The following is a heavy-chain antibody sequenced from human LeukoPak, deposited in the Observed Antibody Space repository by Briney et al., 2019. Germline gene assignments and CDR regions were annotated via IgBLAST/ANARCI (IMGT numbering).Heavy chain of an antibody. CDR3: ARDGFSSGFPYYGMDV. D-gene: IGHD3-10*01. J-gene: IGHJ6*02. CDR2: INPNSGGT. CDR1: GYTFTVYY. V-gene: IGHV1-2*02. Sequence: ASVKVSSTASGYTFTVYYMPWVRQAPGQGLEWMGWINPNSGGTNYAQKFQGRVTMTRDTSISTAYTELSRLRSDDTAVYYCARDGFSSGFPYYGMDVWGQGTTVTVSS.